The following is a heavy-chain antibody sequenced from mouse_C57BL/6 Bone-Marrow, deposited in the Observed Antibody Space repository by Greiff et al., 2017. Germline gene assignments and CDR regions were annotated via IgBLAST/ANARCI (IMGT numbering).Heavy chain of an antibody. CDR3: ARDGGLRHAY. CDR2: ISDGGSYT. D-gene: IGHD2-2*01. J-gene: IGHJ3*01. V-gene: IGHV5-4*01. CDR1: GFTFSSYA. Sequence: EVQLVESGGGLVKPGGSLKLSCAASGFTFSSYAMSWVRQTPEKRLEWVATISDGGSYTYYPDNVKGRFTISRDNAKNNLYLQMSHLKSEDTAMYYCARDGGLRHAYWGQGTLVTVSA.